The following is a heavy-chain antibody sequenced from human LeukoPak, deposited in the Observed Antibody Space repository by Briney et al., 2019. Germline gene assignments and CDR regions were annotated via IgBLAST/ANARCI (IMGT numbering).Heavy chain of an antibody. CDR1: GGTFSSYA. V-gene: IGHV1-69*06. J-gene: IGHJ3*02. Sequence: SVTVSCKASGGTFSSYAISWVRQAPGQGLEWMGGIIPIFGTASYAQKFQGRVTITADKSTSTAYMELSSLRSEDTAVYYCAKPLSGYSYGYKGGAFDIWGQGTMVTVSS. CDR2: IIPIFGTA. CDR3: AKPLSGYSYGYKGGAFDI. D-gene: IGHD5-18*01.